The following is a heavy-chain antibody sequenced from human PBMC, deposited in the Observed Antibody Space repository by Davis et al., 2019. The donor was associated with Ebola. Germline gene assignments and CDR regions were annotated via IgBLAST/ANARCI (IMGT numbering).Heavy chain of an antibody. Sequence: SVKVSCKASGGTFSSYAISWVRQAPGQELEWMGGIIPIFGTANYAQKFQGRVTMTRDTSTSTVYMELSSLRSEDTAVYYCARGVTGTGALGYWGQGTLVTVSS. D-gene: IGHD1-20*01. CDR1: GGTFSSYA. CDR2: IIPIFGTA. CDR3: ARGVTGTGALGY. J-gene: IGHJ4*02. V-gene: IGHV1-69*05.